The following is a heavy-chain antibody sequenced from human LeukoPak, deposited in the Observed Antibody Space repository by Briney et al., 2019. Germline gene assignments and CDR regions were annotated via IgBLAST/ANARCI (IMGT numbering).Heavy chain of an antibody. CDR3: ARDLSIGELWLRGLDY. Sequence: GGSLRLSCAASGFTFSSYAMHWVRQAPGKGLEWVAVISYDGSNKYYADSVKGRFTISRDNSKNTLYLQMNSLRAEDTAVYYCARDLSIGELWLRGLDYWGQGTLVTVSS. J-gene: IGHJ4*02. D-gene: IGHD5-18*01. CDR2: ISYDGSNK. V-gene: IGHV3-30-3*01. CDR1: GFTFSSYA.